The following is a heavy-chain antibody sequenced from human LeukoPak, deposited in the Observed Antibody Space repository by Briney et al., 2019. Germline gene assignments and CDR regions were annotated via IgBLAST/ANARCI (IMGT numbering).Heavy chain of an antibody. Sequence: GGSLRVSCEASGFTFNKFAMSWVRQAPGKGPEWVSAIGSSGATTFYADSVKGRCTISRDNSKNTVYLETNSLRAEDTAIYYCAKVSVGPLSRPTHVALYYGMDVWGQGTTVTVSS. V-gene: IGHV3-23*01. CDR1: GFTFNKFA. J-gene: IGHJ6*02. D-gene: IGHD2-8*01. CDR2: IGSSGATT. CDR3: AKVSVGPLSRPTHVALYYGMDV.